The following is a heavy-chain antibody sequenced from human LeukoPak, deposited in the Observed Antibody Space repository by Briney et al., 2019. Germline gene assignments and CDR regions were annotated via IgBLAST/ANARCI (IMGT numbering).Heavy chain of an antibody. CDR2: INSDGSST. CDR1: GFTFSSYW. J-gene: IGHJ4*02. D-gene: IGHD4-17*01. CDR3: ARDGAVTTLDY. Sequence: GGSLRLSCAASGFTFSSYWMHWVRQAPGKGQVWVSRINSDGSSTSYADSVKGRFTISRDNAKNTLYLQMNSLRAEDKAVYYCARDGAVTTLDYWGQGTLVTVSS. V-gene: IGHV3-74*01.